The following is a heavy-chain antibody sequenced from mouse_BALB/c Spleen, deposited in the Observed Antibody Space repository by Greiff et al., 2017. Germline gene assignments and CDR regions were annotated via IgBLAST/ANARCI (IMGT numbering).Heavy chain of an antibody. Sequence: QVQLQQSGAELARPGASVKLSCKASGYTFTGYWMQWVKQRPGQGLEWIGAIYPGDGDTRYTQKFKGKATLTADKSSSTAYMQLSSLASEDSAVYYCARRMGSYAMDYWGQGTSVTVSS. V-gene: IGHV1-87*01. J-gene: IGHJ4*01. CDR2: IYPGDGDT. CDR3: ARRMGSYAMDY. CDR1: GYTFTGYW. D-gene: IGHD2-3*01.